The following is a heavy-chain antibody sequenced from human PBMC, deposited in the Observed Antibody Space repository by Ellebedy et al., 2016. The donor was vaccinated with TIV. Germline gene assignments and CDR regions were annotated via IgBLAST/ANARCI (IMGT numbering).Heavy chain of an antibody. V-gene: IGHV3-33*05. J-gene: IGHJ6*02. Sequence: GESLKISCAASGFTFSSYGMHWVRQAPGKGLEWVAVISYDGSNKYYADSVKGRFTISRDNSKNTLYLQMNSLRAEDTAVYYCARDPGWASHIVVSSSDDYYGMDVWGQGTTVTVSS. D-gene: IGHD2-2*01. CDR3: ARDPGWASHIVVSSSDDYYGMDV. CDR1: GFTFSSYG. CDR2: ISYDGSNK.